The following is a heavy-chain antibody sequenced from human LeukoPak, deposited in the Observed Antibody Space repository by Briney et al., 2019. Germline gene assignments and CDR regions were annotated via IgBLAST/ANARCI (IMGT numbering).Heavy chain of an antibody. Sequence: GGSLRLSCAASGFTFSSYAMSWVRQAPGKGLEWVSAISGSGGSTYYADSVKGRFTVSRDNSKNTLFLQMNSLRAKDTAVYYCAKDGGLWVSAHWGDSWGRGTLVTVSS. V-gene: IGHV3-23*01. J-gene: IGHJ4*02. CDR3: AKDGGLWVSAHWGDS. CDR2: ISGSGGST. CDR1: GFTFSSYA. D-gene: IGHD7-27*01.